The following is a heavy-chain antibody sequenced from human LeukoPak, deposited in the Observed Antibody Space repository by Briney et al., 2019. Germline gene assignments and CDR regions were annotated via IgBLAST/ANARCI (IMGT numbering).Heavy chain of an antibody. Sequence: GWSLRLSCAASRFTFLNYAVNWVRQAPGKGLEWVAIISYDGRNEYYAESVEGRFTISRDTSRNMISLQMNSLRPEDTAVYYCARGYYHFDGSGYFDMWGQGTLVTVSS. CDR3: ARGYYHFDGSGYFDM. J-gene: IGHJ4*02. V-gene: IGHV3-30*04. CDR1: RFTFLNYA. CDR2: ISYDGRNE. D-gene: IGHD3-22*01.